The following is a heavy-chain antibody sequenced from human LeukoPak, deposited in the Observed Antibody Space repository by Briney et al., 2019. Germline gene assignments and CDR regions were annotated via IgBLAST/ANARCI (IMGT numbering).Heavy chain of an antibody. CDR1: GFTFSITY. V-gene: IGHV3-66*01. CDR3: AGYSGAPGDY. Sequence: GGSLRLSCAASGFTFSITYMGWVRQTPGKGLEWVSAISGSGSTTYYADSVKGRFTISRDNSKNTLYLQMNSLRAEDTAVYYCAGYSGAPGDYWGQGTLVTVSS. J-gene: IGHJ4*02. CDR2: ISGSGSTT. D-gene: IGHD3-10*01.